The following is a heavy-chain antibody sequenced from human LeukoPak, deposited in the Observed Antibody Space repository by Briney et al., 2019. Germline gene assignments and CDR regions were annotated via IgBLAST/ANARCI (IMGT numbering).Heavy chain of an antibody. J-gene: IGHJ2*01. CDR1: GGSISSSSYY. CDR3: ASVVPGSYYDYVWGSNRLDHWYFDL. D-gene: IGHD3-16*02. CDR2: IYYSGST. Sequence: PSETLSLTCTVSGGSISSSSYYWGWVRQPPGKGLEWIGNIYYSGSTYYNPSLRSRVTISVDTSKNQFSLKLSSVTAADTAVYYCASVVPGSYYDYVWGSNRLDHWYFDLWGRGTLVTVSS. V-gene: IGHV4-39*07.